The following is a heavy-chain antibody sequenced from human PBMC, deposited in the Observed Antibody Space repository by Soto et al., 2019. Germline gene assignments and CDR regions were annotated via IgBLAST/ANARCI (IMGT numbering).Heavy chain of an antibody. CDR3: TRGPNYIWGSYRPFDY. CDR2: IYHTGST. D-gene: IGHD3-16*02. V-gene: IGHV4-59*01. Sequence: SETLSLTCTVSGGSIGTYYLSWIRQPPGKELEWIGYIYHTGSTKYNPSLKSRVTISVDTSKEQFSLKLSSATAADTAVYYCTRGPNYIWGSYRPFDYWGPGTLVTVSS. CDR1: GGSIGTYY. J-gene: IGHJ4*02.